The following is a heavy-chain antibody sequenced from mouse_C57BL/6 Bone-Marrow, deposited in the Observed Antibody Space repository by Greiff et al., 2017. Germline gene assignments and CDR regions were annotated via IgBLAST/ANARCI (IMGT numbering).Heavy chain of an antibody. CDR1: GYTFTSYW. D-gene: IGHD1-1*01. Sequence: QVQLQQPGAELVKPGASVTLSCKASGYTFTSYWMQWVKQRPGQGLEWIGEIDPSDSYTNYNQKFKGKATLTVDTSSSTAYMQLSSLTSEDSAVYYCAREGLLRSLAMDYWGQGTAVTVSS. CDR3: AREGLLRSLAMDY. CDR2: IDPSDSYT. V-gene: IGHV1-50*01. J-gene: IGHJ4*01.